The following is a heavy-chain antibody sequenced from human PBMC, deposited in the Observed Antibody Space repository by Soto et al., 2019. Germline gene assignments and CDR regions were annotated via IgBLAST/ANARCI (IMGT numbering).Heavy chain of an antibody. CDR2: IYSGGST. CDR3: VRDHGVAVTTNDAFDI. D-gene: IGHD4-17*01. CDR1: GFTVSSNY. V-gene: IGHV3-66*01. Sequence: EVQLVESGGGLVQPGGSLRLSCAASGFTVSSNYMSWVRQAPGKGLEWVSVIYSGGSTYYADSVKGRFTISRDNSKNTLYLQMNSLRAEDTAVYYCVRDHGVAVTTNDAFDIWGQGTMVTVSS. J-gene: IGHJ3*02.